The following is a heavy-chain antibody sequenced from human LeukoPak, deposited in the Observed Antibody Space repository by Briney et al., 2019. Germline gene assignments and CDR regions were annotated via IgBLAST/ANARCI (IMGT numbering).Heavy chain of an antibody. CDR3: AKAGAHGCSSTSCYTGLFDY. CDR2: IWYDGSNK. D-gene: IGHD2-2*02. V-gene: IGHV3-33*06. J-gene: IGHJ4*02. CDR1: GFTFSSYG. Sequence: GGSLRLSCAASGFTFSSYGMHWVRQAPGKGLEWVAVIWYDGSNKYYADSVKGRFTISRDNSKNTLYLQMNSLRAEDTAVYYCAKAGAHGCSSTSCYTGLFDYWGQGTLVTDSS.